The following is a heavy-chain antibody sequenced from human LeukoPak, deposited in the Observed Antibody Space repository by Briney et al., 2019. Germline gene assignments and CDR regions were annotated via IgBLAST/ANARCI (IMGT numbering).Heavy chain of an antibody. CDR2: IIPILGIA. J-gene: IGHJ6*02. CDR1: GGTFSSYA. D-gene: IGHD2-2*01. CDR3: ARDVSSSTSYKYYYGMDV. V-gene: IGHV1-69*04. Sequence: ASVKVSCKASGGTFSSYAISWVRQAPGQGLEWMGRIIPILGIANYAQKFQGRVTITADKSTSTAYMELSSLRSEDTAVYYCARDVSSSTSYKYYYGMDVWGQGTTVTVSS.